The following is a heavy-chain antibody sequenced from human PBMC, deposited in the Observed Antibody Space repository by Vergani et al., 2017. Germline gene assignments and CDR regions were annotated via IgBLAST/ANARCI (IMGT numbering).Heavy chain of an antibody. D-gene: IGHD1-14*01. CDR2: ISYDGSNK. CDR1: GFTFSSYW. J-gene: IGHJ4*02. V-gene: IGHV3-30-3*01. Sequence: VQLVESGGGLVQPGGSLRLSCAASGFTFSSYWMSWVRQAPGKGLEWVAVISYDGSNKYYADSVKGRFTISRDNSKNTLYLQMNSLRAEDTSVYYCARETITFDYWGQGTLVTVSS. CDR3: ARETITFDY.